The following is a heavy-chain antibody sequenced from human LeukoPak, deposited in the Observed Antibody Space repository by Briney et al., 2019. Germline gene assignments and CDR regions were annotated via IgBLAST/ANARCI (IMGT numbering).Heavy chain of an antibody. J-gene: IGHJ4*02. CDR1: GFTFSSYS. CDR2: ISSSSSYI. V-gene: IGHV3-21*04. D-gene: IGHD3-10*01. CDR3: AKNGGVLRGDYYFDY. Sequence: GGSLRLSCAASGFTFSSYSMNWVRQAPGKGLEWVSSISSSSSYIYYADSVKGRFTISRDNSKNTLYLQMNSLRAEDTAIYYCAKNGGVLRGDYYFDYWGQGTLVTVSS.